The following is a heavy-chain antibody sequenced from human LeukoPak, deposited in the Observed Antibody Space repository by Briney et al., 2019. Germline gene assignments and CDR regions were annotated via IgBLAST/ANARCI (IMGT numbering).Heavy chain of an antibody. V-gene: IGHV1-3*01. CDR1: GYTFTSYA. Sequence: ASVKVSCKASGYTFTSYAMHWVRQAPGQRLEWMGWINAGNGNTKYSQKFQGRVTFTRDTSASTAYMELSSLRSEDTAVYYCARERGYINWFDPWGQGTLVTVSS. J-gene: IGHJ5*02. CDR3: ARERGYINWFDP. CDR2: INAGNGNT. D-gene: IGHD5-18*01.